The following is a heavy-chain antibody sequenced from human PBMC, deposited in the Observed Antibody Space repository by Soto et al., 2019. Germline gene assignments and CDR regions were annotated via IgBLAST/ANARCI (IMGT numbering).Heavy chain of an antibody. CDR3: ARGFSSSWGAYYYYYGMDV. D-gene: IGHD6-13*01. CDR2: TYYRSKWYN. J-gene: IGHJ6*02. V-gene: IGHV6-1*01. CDR1: GDSVSRNSAA. Sequence: PPQTLSITCAISGDSVSRNSAAWNWIRQSPSRGLEWLGRTYYRSKWYNDYAVSVKSRITINPDTSKNQFSLQLNSVTPEDTAVYYCARGFSSSWGAYYYYYGMDVWGQGTTVTVS.